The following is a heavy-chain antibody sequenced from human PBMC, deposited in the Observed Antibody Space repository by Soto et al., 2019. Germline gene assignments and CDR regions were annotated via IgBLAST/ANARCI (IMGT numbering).Heavy chain of an antibody. CDR1: GDTFTNFG. CDR2: IATYNSNR. V-gene: IGHV1-18*01. D-gene: IGHD3-10*01. Sequence: HLVQSGPQVKKPGASVSVSCKTSGDTFTNFGLSWVRQAPGHGLEWMGWIATYNSNRNYAQKFQGRLTLTTDTSTSTAYMELKSLTYDDTAVYYCARVVRGVVNWFDPWGQGTLVTVSS. CDR3: ARVVRGVVNWFDP. J-gene: IGHJ5*02.